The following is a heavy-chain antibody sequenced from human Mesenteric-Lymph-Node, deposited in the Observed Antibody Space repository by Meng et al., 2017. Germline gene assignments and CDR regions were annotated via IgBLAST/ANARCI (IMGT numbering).Heavy chain of an antibody. D-gene: IGHD3-10*01. CDR2: ISDNAGST. V-gene: IGHV3-23*01. CDR1: GFTFSSYW. CDR3: AREVSMIRGAHDY. J-gene: IGHJ4*02. Sequence: GGSLRLSCAASGFTFSSYWVSWVRQAPGKGLEWVSAISDNAGSTYYADSVKGRFTISRDNSKKTLYLQMNSLRAEDTALYYCAREVSMIRGAHDYWGQGTLVTVSS.